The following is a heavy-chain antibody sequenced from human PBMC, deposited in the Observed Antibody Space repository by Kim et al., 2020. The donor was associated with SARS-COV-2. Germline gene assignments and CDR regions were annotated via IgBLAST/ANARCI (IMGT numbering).Heavy chain of an antibody. CDR1: GGSISSGCYY. J-gene: IGHJ5*02. Sequence: SETLSLTCTVSGGSISSGCYYWIWLRQHPGQDLEWIGYIYYSGSTYYNPSLKSRVTISVATSKNQFSLTLSSVTAADTAVYYCARVVVGATGCFDPWVQG. V-gene: IGHV4-31*03. D-gene: IGHD2-15*01. CDR2: IYYSGST. CDR3: ARVVVGATGCFDP.